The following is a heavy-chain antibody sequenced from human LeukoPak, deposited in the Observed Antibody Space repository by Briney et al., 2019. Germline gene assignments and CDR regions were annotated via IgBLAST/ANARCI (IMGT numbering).Heavy chain of an antibody. CDR1: GYTFTSYW. V-gene: IGHV5-51*01. CDR3: ARGGATGTTRAPLHI. J-gene: IGHJ3*02. Sequence: GESLKISCKGSGYTFTSYWIAWVRQMPGKGLEWMGIIFPGDSDVRYSPSFQGQITMSADKSINTAYLQCSSLTAPDSAMYYCARGGATGTTRAPLHIWGQGTMVAVSS. D-gene: IGHD1-1*01. CDR2: IFPGDSDV.